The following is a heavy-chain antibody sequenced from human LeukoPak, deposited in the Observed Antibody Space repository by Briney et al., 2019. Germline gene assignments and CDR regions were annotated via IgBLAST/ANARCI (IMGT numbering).Heavy chain of an antibody. CDR3: AKDFHRLGEFDAFDI. CDR2: IRASGGTA. CDR1: GSTFSSYA. V-gene: IGHV3-23*01. D-gene: IGHD3-16*01. Sequence: GGTLRLSCSASGSTFSSYAMSWVRQAPGKGLEWVSAIRASGGTAYYADSVKGRFTISGDNSKNTLYLQMNSLRAEDTALYYCAKDFHRLGEFDAFDIWGQGTMVTVSS. J-gene: IGHJ3*02.